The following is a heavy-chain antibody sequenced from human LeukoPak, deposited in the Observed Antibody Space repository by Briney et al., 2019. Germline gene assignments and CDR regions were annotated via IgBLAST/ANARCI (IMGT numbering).Heavy chain of an antibody. CDR2: ISSSSSYI. Sequence: GGSLRLSCAASGFTFSSYSMNWVRQAPGKGLEWVSSISSSSSYIYYADSVKGRFTISRDNAKNSLYLQMNSLRAEDTAVYYCARVNTVTRAFDIWGQGTMVTVSS. CDR1: GFTFSSYS. J-gene: IGHJ3*02. CDR3: ARVNTVTRAFDI. V-gene: IGHV3-21*01. D-gene: IGHD4-17*01.